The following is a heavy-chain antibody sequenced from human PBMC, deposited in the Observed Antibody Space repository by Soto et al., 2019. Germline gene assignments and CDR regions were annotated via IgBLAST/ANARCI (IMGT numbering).Heavy chain of an antibody. V-gene: IGHV1-69*13. CDR2: IIPIFGTA. CDR3: AYYDSSGPRAFDY. Sequence: SVKVSCKASGGTFSSYAISWVRQAPGQGLEWMGGIIPIFGTANYAQKFQGRVTITADESTSTAYMELSSLRSEDTAVYCCAYYDSSGPRAFDYWGQGTLVTVSS. CDR1: GGTFSSYA. D-gene: IGHD3-22*01. J-gene: IGHJ4*02.